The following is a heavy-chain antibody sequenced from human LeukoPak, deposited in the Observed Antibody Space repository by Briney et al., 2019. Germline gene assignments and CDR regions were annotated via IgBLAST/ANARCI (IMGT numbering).Heavy chain of an antibody. Sequence: SETLSLTCAVYGGSFSGYYWSWIRQPPGKGLEWIGEINHSGSTNYNPSLKSRVTMSVDTSKNQFSLKLSSVTAADTAVYYCAREPFYGSGGYGWFDPWGQGTLVTVSS. V-gene: IGHV4-34*01. CDR2: INHSGST. CDR3: AREPFYGSGGYGWFDP. J-gene: IGHJ5*02. D-gene: IGHD3-10*01. CDR1: GGSFSGYY.